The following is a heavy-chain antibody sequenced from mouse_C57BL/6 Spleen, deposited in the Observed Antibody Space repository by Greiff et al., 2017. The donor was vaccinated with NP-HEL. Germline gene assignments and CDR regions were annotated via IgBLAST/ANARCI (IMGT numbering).Heavy chain of an antibody. CDR3: ARDYGSSYVYYYAMDY. D-gene: IGHD1-1*01. V-gene: IGHV5-4*01. CDR1: GFTFSSYA. J-gene: IGHJ4*01. CDR2: ISDGGSYT. Sequence: VQLKESGGGLVKPGGSLKLSCAASGFTFSSYAMSWVRQTPEKRLEWVATISDGGSYTYYPDNVKGRFTISRDNAKNNLYLQMSHLKSEDTAMYYCARDYGSSYVYYYAMDYWGQGTSVTVSS.